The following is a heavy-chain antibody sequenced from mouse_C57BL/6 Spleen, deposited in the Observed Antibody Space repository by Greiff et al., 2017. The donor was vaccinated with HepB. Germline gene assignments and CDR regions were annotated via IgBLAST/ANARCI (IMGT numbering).Heavy chain of an antibody. CDR1: GYTFTSYW. V-gene: IGHV1-72*01. CDR3: AGLHYGSSPYYFDY. CDR2: IDPNSGGT. D-gene: IGHD1-1*01. J-gene: IGHJ2*01. Sequence: VKLKQPGAELVKPGASVKLSCKASGYTFTSYWMHWVKQRPGRGLEWIGRIDPNSGGTKYNEKFKSKATLTVDKPSSTAYMQLSSLTSEDSAVYYCAGLHYGSSPYYFDYWGQGTTLTVSS.